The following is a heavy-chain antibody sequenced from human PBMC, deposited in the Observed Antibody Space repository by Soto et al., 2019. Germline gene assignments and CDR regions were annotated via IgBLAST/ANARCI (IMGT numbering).Heavy chain of an antibody. CDR3: ATGFTGYVGEAFDI. D-gene: IGHD5-12*01. V-gene: IGHV1-69*06. CDR2: VILLFDTT. CDR1: RGTFNNFV. Sequence: QVQLVQSGAEMKTPGSSVKVSCKASRGTFNNFVLNWVRQAPGQGLEWVGAVILLFDTTNYAGKCQGRVTITTDKSTNTAYMEIRSLRSDDTGVYFCATGFTGYVGEAFDIWGQGTMVTVSS. J-gene: IGHJ3*02.